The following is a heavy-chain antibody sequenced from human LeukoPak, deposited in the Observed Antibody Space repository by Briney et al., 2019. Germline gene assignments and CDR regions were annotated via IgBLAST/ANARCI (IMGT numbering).Heavy chain of an antibody. J-gene: IGHJ5*02. CDR1: GGTFSSYA. V-gene: IGHV1-69*05. Sequence: SVKVSCKASGGTFSSYAISWVRQAPGQGLEWMGGIIPIFGTANYAQKFQGRVTITTDESTSTAYMALSSLRSDDTAVYYCARSRGGDYDSSGYYSPLLYNWFDPWGQGTLVTVSS. D-gene: IGHD3-22*01. CDR3: ARSRGGDYDSSGYYSPLLYNWFDP. CDR2: IIPIFGTA.